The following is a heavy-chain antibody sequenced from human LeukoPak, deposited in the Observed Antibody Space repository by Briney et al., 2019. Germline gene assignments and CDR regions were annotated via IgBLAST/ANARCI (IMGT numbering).Heavy chain of an antibody. CDR3: ARDTFGAAARNWFDP. J-gene: IGHJ5*02. CDR1: GYSISSGYY. V-gene: IGHV4-38-2*02. CDR2: IYHSGST. Sequence: SETLSLTRTVSGYSISSGYYWGWIRQPPGKGLEWIGSIYHSGSTYYNPSLKSRVTISVDTSKNQFSLKLSSVTAADTAVYYCARDTFGAAARNWFDPWGQGTLVTVSS. D-gene: IGHD3-16*01.